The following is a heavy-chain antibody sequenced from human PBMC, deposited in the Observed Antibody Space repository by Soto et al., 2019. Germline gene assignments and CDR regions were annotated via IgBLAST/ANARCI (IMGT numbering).Heavy chain of an antibody. V-gene: IGHV3-23*01. CDR2: ISGSGDST. D-gene: IGHD1-26*01. CDR1: GFTFSSYA. Sequence: ESGGGLVQPGGSLRLSCAASGFTFSSYAMRWVRQAPVKGLEWVSAISGSGDSTYYADSVKGRFTISRDNSKNTLYLQMNSLRAEDTAVYYCARRGSGSYYDYWGQGTLVIVSS. J-gene: IGHJ4*02. CDR3: ARRGSGSYYDY.